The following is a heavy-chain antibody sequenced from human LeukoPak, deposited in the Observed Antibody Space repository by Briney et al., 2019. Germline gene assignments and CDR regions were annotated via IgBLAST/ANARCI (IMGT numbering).Heavy chain of an antibody. Sequence: GASVKVSCKASGYTFTGYYMHWVRQAPGQGLEWMGWINPNSGGTNYAQKFQGWVTMTRDTSISTGYMELSRVRSDDTAVYYCARSRIVGGTHFDYWGQGTLVTVSS. CDR3: ARSRIVGGTHFDY. V-gene: IGHV1-2*04. D-gene: IGHD1-26*01. CDR2: INPNSGGT. CDR1: GYTFTGYY. J-gene: IGHJ4*02.